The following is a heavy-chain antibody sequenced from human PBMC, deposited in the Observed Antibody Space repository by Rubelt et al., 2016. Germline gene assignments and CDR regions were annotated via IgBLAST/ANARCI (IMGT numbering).Heavy chain of an antibody. Sequence: EVQLVESGGGLVQPGGSLRLSCGASGFTFSSYAMSWVRQAPGKGLEWVSSISGSGGSTYYPDSVKGRFTISRDNSKNTLALQMHSLRAEDTAVYYCARYTGKGPPMVLPFDSWGQGTLVTVSS. D-gene: IGHD4/OR15-4a*01. V-gene: IGHV3-23*04. CDR1: GFTFSSYA. J-gene: IGHJ4*02. CDR3: ARYTGKGPPMVLPFDS. CDR2: ISGSGGST.